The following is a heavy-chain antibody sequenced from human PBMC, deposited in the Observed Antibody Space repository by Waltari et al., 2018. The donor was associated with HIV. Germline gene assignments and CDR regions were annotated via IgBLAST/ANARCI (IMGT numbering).Heavy chain of an antibody. V-gene: IGHV3-64D*06. CDR3: VKGGGYSYGFPFDY. Sequence: EVQLVESGGGLVQPGGSLRLSCSASGFTFSSYAMHWVRQAPGKGLESGSAISKNGGSTYDADSVKGRFTISRDNSKNTLYLQMSSLRAEDTAVYYCVKGGGYSYGFPFDYWGQGTLVTVSS. CDR1: GFTFSSYA. J-gene: IGHJ4*02. D-gene: IGHD5-18*01. CDR2: ISKNGGST.